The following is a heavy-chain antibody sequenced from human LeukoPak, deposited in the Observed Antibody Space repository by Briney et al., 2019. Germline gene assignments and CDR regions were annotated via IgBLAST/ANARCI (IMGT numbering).Heavy chain of an antibody. V-gene: IGHV4-31*03. Sequence: SETLSLTCTVSGDSISSGGYYRSWIRQHPGKGLEWSGYIYYSGSTFYNPSLKSRVTISVDTSKNQFSLRLSSVTAADTAVYYCAREPRGGGYSFDYWGQGTLVTVSS. J-gene: IGHJ4*02. CDR2: IYYSGST. CDR1: GDSISSGGYY. D-gene: IGHD5-12*01. CDR3: AREPRGGGYSFDY.